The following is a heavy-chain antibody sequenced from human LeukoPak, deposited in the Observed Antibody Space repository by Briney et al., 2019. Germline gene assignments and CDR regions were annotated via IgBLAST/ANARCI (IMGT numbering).Heavy chain of an antibody. CDR3: TTKGVLTGYPLDY. Sequence: PGGSLKLSCAASGFTFSGSGMHWVRQASGKGLEWVGRIRSKANSYATAYAASVKGRFTISRDDSKNTAYLQTNSLKTEDTAVYYCTTKGVLTGYPLDYWGQGTLVTVSS. V-gene: IGHV3-73*01. J-gene: IGHJ4*02. D-gene: IGHD3-9*01. CDR2: IRSKANSYAT. CDR1: GFTFSGSG.